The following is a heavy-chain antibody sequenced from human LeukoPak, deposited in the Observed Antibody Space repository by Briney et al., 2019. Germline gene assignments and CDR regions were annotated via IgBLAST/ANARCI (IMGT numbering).Heavy chain of an antibody. CDR1: GFTLSSYA. Sequence: GGSLRLSCAASGFTLSSYAMSWVRQAPGKGLEWVSAISVSGNTHHADSVKGRFTISRDSSKSTLHLQMNSLRAEDTAVYYCAREGAYCGGDCFGDWGQGTLVTVSS. D-gene: IGHD2-21*02. CDR2: ISVSGNT. CDR3: AREGAYCGGDCFGD. V-gene: IGHV3-23*01. J-gene: IGHJ4*02.